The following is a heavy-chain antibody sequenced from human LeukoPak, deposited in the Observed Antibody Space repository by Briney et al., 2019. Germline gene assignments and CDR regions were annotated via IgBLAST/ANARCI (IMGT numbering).Heavy chain of an antibody. D-gene: IGHD5-24*01. CDR3: AKDRGHDGYKWGYFDY. Sequence: QSGGSLRLSCAASGFTFSSYSMNWVRQAPGKGLEWVSAISGSGGSTYYADSVKGRFTISRDNSKNTLYLQMNSLRAEDTAVYYCAKDRGHDGYKWGYFDYWGQGTLVTVSS. J-gene: IGHJ4*02. CDR2: ISGSGGST. V-gene: IGHV3-23*01. CDR1: GFTFSSYS.